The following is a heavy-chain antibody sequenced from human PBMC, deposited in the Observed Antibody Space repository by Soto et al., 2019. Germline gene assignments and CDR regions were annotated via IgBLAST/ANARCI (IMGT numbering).Heavy chain of an antibody. CDR3: ARLTGLNYYDSSGYYYGEDDAFDI. V-gene: IGHV3-48*03. J-gene: IGHJ3*02. Sequence: GGSLRLSCAASGFTFSSYEMNWVRQAPGKGLEWVSYISSSGSTIYYADSVKGRFTISRDNAKISVYLQMNSLRAEDTAVYYCARLTGLNYYDSSGYYYGEDDAFDIWGQGTMVTVSS. CDR2: ISSSGSTI. D-gene: IGHD3-22*01. CDR1: GFTFSSYE.